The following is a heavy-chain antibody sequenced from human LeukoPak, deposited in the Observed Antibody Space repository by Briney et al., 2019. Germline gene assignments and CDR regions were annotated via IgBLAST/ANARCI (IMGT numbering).Heavy chain of an antibody. CDR1: GFPFSDYY. V-gene: IGHV3-11*01. CDR2: ISSSGSTK. Sequence: GSLSLSFAASGFPFSDYYMSWIRPAPGKGLEWVSYISSSGSTKYSADSVKGRFTISRDNAKNSLFLQMKSLRAEDTAVYYCARTRKNYYDSSGLFDYWGQGTLVTVSS. D-gene: IGHD3-22*01. J-gene: IGHJ4*02. CDR3: ARTRKNYYDSSGLFDY.